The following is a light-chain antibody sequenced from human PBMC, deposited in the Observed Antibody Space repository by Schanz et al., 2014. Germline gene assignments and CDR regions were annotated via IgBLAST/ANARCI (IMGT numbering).Light chain of an antibody. CDR3: CSYAGSHTWGVL. CDR1: SSDVGGYTY. V-gene: IGLV2-11*01. J-gene: IGLJ2*01. CDR2: DVN. Sequence: QSALTQPRSVSGSPGQSVTISCTGTSSDVGGYTYVSWYQQHPGKAPKLMIYDVNERPSGVPDRFSGSKSGNTASLTISGLQAEDEADYYCCSYAGSHTWGVLFGGGTKLTVL.